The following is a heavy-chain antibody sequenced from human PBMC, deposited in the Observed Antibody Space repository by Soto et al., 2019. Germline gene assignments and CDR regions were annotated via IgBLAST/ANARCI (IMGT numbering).Heavy chain of an antibody. V-gene: IGHV3-23*01. Sequence: EVQLLESGGGLVQPGGSLRLSCAASGFTFSTSAMSWVRQAPGQGLEWVSGISGSGGTTYYADSVKGRFTISRDNSKNTLYLQLNSLRAEDTAVYYWATRDLYYWGQGTLATVSS. CDR3: ATRDLYY. J-gene: IGHJ4*02. CDR2: ISGSGGTT. CDR1: GFTFSTSA.